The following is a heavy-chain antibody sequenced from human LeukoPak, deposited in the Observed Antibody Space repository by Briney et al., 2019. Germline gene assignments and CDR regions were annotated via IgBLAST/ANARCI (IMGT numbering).Heavy chain of an antibody. CDR3: AKGPMGRGFDY. CDR1: GFTFSSYG. J-gene: IGHJ4*02. V-gene: IGHV3-23*01. D-gene: IGHD3-10*01. CDR2: ISGSGGST. Sequence: PGGSLRLSCAASGFTFSSYGMSWVRQAPGKGLEWVSAISGSGGSTYYADSVKGRFIISRDNSKNTLYLQMNSPRAEDTAIYYCAKGPMGRGFDYWGQGTLVTVSS.